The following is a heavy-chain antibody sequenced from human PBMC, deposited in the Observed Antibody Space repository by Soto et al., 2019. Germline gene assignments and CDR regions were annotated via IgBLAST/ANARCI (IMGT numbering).Heavy chain of an antibody. J-gene: IGHJ6*01. CDR1: YC. CDR3: SGGTRRLGAALDF. Sequence: YCRVIKRMSPGMGLEWIGSLYYSGTTYYNPSLKSRVTISIDTSKNQFSLRLTSVAAADTAVYYGSGGTRRLGAALDFWGQGSSV. V-gene: IGHV4-39*01. CDR2: LYYSGTT. D-gene: IGHD3-16*01.